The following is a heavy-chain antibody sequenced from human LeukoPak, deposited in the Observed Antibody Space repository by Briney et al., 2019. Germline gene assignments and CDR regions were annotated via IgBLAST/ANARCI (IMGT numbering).Heavy chain of an antibody. Sequence: PGGSLRLSCAASGFTFGGSAMHWVRQASGKGLEWVGRIRSKANSYATGYAASVKGRFTISRDDSKNTAYLQMNSLKTEDTAVYYCSRNYDNGNDYWGQGTLVTVSS. J-gene: IGHJ4*02. CDR2: IRSKANSYAT. D-gene: IGHD4-17*01. CDR1: GFTFGGSA. V-gene: IGHV3-73*01. CDR3: SRNYDNGNDY.